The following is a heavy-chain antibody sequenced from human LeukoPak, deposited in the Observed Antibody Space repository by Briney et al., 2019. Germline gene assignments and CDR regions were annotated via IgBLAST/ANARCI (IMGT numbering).Heavy chain of an antibody. J-gene: IGHJ5*02. D-gene: IGHD4-17*01. CDR1: GFTFSSYS. CDR2: ISSSSSYI. CDR3: ARDGGADGDYVDWFDP. Sequence: PGGSLRLSCAASGFTFSSYSMNWVRQAPGKGLEWVSSISSSSSYIYYADSVKGRFTISRDNAKNSLYLQMNSLRAEDTAVYYCARDGGADGDYVDWFDPWGQGTLVTVSS. V-gene: IGHV3-21*01.